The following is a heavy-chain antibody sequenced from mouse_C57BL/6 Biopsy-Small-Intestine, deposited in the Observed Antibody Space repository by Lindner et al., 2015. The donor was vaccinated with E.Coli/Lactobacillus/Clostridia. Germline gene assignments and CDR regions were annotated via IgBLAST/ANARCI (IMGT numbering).Heavy chain of an antibody. CDR2: IYPGDGDT. D-gene: IGHD1-1*01. Sequence: VQLQESGAELVKPGASVKISCKISGYAFSRYWMNWVKQRPGKGLEWIGQIYPGDGDTNYNGKFKGKATLTADKSPSTAYMQLSSLTSEDSAVYFCARSGYGSSYWYFDVWGTGTTVTVSS. J-gene: IGHJ1*03. CDR1: GYAFSRYW. V-gene: IGHV1-80*01. CDR3: ARSGYGSSYWYFDV.